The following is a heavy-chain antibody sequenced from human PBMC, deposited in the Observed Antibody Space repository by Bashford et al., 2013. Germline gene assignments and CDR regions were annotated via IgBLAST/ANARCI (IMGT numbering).Heavy chain of an antibody. V-gene: IGHV3-33*05. D-gene: IGHD2-2*02. J-gene: IGHJ4*02. Sequence: GGSLRLSCTSSEFSVSGSVMYWVRQTPGRGLEWVAATSYDGSFDYYADSVKGRFTISRDNAKNTLYLQMNSLRAEDTGVYYCVPHTSIGHWGQGTLVTVSS. CDR1: EFSVSGSV. CDR3: VPHTSIGH. CDR2: TSYDGSFD.